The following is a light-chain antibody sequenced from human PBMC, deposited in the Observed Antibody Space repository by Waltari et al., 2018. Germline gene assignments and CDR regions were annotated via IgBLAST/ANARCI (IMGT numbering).Light chain of an antibody. CDR3: YSTDSGGDHRGV. V-gene: IGLV3-10*01. CDR2: EDN. CDR1: ALPRKH. Sequence: SYELTQPPAVSVSPGQTARITCPGSALPRKHSYWYHQKSGQVPLLVIYEDNRRPSGIPERFSGSSSGTKATLTITGAQADDEGDYYCYSTDSGGDHRGVFGGGTRLTVL. J-gene: IGLJ3*02.